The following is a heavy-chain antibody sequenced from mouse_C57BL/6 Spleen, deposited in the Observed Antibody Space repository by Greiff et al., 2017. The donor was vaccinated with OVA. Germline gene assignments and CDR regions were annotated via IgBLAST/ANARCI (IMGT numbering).Heavy chain of an antibody. CDR3: ARDPRITTVVDAMDY. CDR2: ISDGGSYT. D-gene: IGHD1-1*01. V-gene: IGHV5-4*01. CDR1: GFTFSSYA. J-gene: IGHJ4*01. Sequence: EVKVEESGGGLVKPGGSLKLSCAASGFTFSSYAMSWVRQTPEKRLEWVATISDGGSYTYYPDNVKGRFTISRDNAKNNLYLQMSHLKSEDTAMYYCARDPRITTVVDAMDYWGQGTSVTVSS.